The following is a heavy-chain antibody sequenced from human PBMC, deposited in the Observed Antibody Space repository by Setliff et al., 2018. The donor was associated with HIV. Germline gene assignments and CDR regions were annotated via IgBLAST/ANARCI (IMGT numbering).Heavy chain of an antibody. J-gene: IGHJ1*01. CDR2: INPTGGST. CDR3: ARTHYDRVEEYFQY. Sequence: GASVKVSCKASGYPFTSYYMHWVRQAPGQGLEWMGIINPTGGSTSYAQKFQGRVTMTTDTSTSTVYMELSSLRSDDTAVYYCARTHYDRVEEYFQYWGRGTLVTVSS. D-gene: IGHD3-16*01. V-gene: IGHV1-46*01. CDR1: GYPFTSYY.